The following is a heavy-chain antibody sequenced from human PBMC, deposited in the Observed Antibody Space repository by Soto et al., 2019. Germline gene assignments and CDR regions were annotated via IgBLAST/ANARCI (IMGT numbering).Heavy chain of an antibody. CDR2: ISGSGGST. CDR1: GFTFSSYA. D-gene: IGHD2-2*01. CDR3: ANGIRKGYCSSTSCYS. V-gene: IGHV3-23*01. J-gene: IGHJ5*02. Sequence: GGSLRLSCAASGFTFSSYAMSWVRQALGKGLEWVSAISGSGGSTYYADSVKGRFTISRDNSKNTLYLQMNSLRAEDTAVYYCANGIRKGYCSSTSCYSWGQGALVTVSS.